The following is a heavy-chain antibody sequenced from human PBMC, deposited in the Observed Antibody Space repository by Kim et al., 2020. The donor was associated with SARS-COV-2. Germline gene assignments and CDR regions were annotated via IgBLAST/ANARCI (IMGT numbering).Heavy chain of an antibody. J-gene: IGHJ4*02. CDR3: VGDNWTYGRVSWSY. Sequence: SVKVSCKASGGTLSSYAMSWVRQAPGQGLEWMGRIIPMVGIANYAQKFQGRVTITADKSTSTAYMELSSLRSEDTAVYYCVGDNWTYGRVSWSYWGQGTLVTVSS. V-gene: IGHV1-69*04. D-gene: IGHD1-20*01. CDR2: IIPMVGIA. CDR1: GGTLSSYA.